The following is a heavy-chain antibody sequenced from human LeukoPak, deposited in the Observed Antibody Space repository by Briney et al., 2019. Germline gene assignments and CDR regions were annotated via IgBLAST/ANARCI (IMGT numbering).Heavy chain of an antibody. D-gene: IGHD3-22*01. CDR1: GFAFRSFD. J-gene: IGHJ4*02. CDR3: AKDRSLTLPTFERSGYYYY. Sequence: GGSLRLSCAASGFAFRSFDMSWVRQAPGKGLEWVSSLSGSGDTTYYADSVKGRFTISRDNSNNTLYLQMNSLRAEDTALNYCAKDRSLTLPTFERSGYYYYWGQGTLVTVSS. CDR2: LSGSGDTT. V-gene: IGHV3-23*01.